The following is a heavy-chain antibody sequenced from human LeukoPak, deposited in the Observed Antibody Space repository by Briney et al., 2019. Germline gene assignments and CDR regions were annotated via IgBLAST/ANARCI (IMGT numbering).Heavy chain of an antibody. CDR1: GFTFSSYA. D-gene: IGHD3-22*01. CDR2: ISSSSSYI. Sequence: GGSLRLSCAASGFTFSSYAMSWVRQAPGKGLEWVSSISSSSSYIYYADSVKGRFTISRDNAKNSLYLQMNSLRAEDTAVYYCARPKRYVSSGSLDYWGQGTLVTVSS. CDR3: ARPKRYVSSGSLDY. V-gene: IGHV3-21*01. J-gene: IGHJ4*02.